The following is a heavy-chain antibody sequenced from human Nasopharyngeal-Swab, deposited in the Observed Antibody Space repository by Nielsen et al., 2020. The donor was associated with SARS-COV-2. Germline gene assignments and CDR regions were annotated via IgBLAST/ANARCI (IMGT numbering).Heavy chain of an antibody. V-gene: IGHV1-24*01. D-gene: IGHD2-15*01. J-gene: IGHJ4*02. CDR3: ATNVRKVADVFDY. CDR1: GYTLTELS. CDR2: FDPEDGEA. Sequence: ASVKVSCKVSGYTLTELSMHWVRQAPGKGLEWMGGFDPEDGEAIYAQKFQGRVTMTEDTSTDTAYMELSSLRSEDTAVYYCATNVRKVADVFDYWGQGTLVTVSS.